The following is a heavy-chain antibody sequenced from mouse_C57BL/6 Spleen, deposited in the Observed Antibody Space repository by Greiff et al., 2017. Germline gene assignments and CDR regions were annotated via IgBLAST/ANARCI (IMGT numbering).Heavy chain of an antibody. CDR2: INPSNGGS. CDR1: GYTFTSYW. D-gene: IGHD2-4*01. J-gene: IGHJ2*01. CDR3: ARIYYDYVEDY. Sequence: QVQLQQPGTELVKPGASVKLSCKASGYTFTSYWMHWVKQRPGQGLEWIGNINPSNGGSNYNEKFKSKATLTVDKSSSTAYMQLNSRTSENAAVYYCARIYYDYVEDYWGQGTTLTVSS. V-gene: IGHV1-53*01.